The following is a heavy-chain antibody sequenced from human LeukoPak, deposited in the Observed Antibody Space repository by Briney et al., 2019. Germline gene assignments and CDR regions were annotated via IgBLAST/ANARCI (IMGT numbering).Heavy chain of an antibody. CDR3: ARGQRRYFDWYYY. Sequence: SSETLSLTCAVYGGSFSGYYWSWIRQPPGKGLEWIREINHSGSTNYNPSLKSRVTISVDTSKNQFSLKLSSVTAADTAVYYCARGQRRYFDWYYYWGQGTLVTVSS. V-gene: IGHV4-34*01. CDR2: INHSGST. CDR1: GGSFSGYY. J-gene: IGHJ4*02. D-gene: IGHD3-9*01.